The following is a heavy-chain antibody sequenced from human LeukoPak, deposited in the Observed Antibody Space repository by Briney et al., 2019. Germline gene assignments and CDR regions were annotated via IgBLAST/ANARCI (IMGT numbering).Heavy chain of an antibody. D-gene: IGHD3-10*01. V-gene: IGHV3-48*01. CDR1: GFTFSNYN. CDR3: ARERIYYGSGNLY. Sequence: GGSLRLSCAASGFTFSNYNMNWVRQAPGKGLEWVSYISSSGTTIYYADSVKGRFTISRDNAKDSLYLQMSSLRAEDTAVYYCARERIYYGSGNLYWGKGALVTVSS. CDR2: ISSSGTTI. J-gene: IGHJ4*02.